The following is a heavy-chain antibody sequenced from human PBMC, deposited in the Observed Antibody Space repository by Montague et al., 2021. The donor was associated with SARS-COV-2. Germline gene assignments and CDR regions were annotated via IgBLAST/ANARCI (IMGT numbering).Heavy chain of an antibody. D-gene: IGHD1-1*01. CDR2: IYYSGST. Sequence: SQTLSLTCDVSGDSISRATYYWAWIRQPPGIWLEWIGNIYYSGSTMYNPSLKSRVTMSVDTSKYQFSLHLNLVTAADTAVYYCTRRITGLEPPFDPWGQGTLVIVSS. CDR1: GDSISRATYY. V-gene: IGHV4-39*01. J-gene: IGHJ5*02. CDR3: TRRITGLEPPFDP.